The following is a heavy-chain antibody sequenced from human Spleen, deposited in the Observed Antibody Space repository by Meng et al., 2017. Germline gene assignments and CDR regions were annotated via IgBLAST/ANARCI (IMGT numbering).Heavy chain of an antibody. CDR1: GGSFSDYY. D-gene: IGHD4-11*01. V-gene: IGHV4-34*01. CDR3: ARGPTTMAHDFDY. J-gene: IGHJ4*02. CDR2: INHSGST. Sequence: VQRQESGPGLGKPSGTLSRNFAVSGGSFSDYYWSWIRQPPGKGVEWIGEINHSGSTNYNPSLESRATISVDTSQNNLSLKLSSVTAADSAVYYCARGPTTMAHDFDYWGQGTLVTVSS.